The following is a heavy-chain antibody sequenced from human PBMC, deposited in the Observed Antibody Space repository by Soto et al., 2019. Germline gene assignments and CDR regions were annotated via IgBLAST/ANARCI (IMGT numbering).Heavy chain of an antibody. CDR2: INGKGDIT. J-gene: IGHJ6*03. V-gene: IGHV3-20*01. CDR1: GFTFDDHG. Sequence: EVQLEESGGGVVRPGGSLRLSCVASGFTFDDHGMTWVRQVPGKGLEWVSSINGKGDITVYGDSVKGRFTNSRDNAQTSLYLQMNSLRVEDTALYHCARDASDPEGYYYMDVWGEGPTVSVSS. CDR3: ARDASDPEGYYYMDV.